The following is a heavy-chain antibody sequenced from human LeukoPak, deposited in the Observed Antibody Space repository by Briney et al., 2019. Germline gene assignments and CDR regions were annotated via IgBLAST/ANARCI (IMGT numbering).Heavy chain of an antibody. CDR2: ISSSSSYI. CDR3: ATGYCSGGSCRRPLKY. Sequence: PGGSLRLSCAASGFTFSSYSMNWVRQAPGKGLEWVSSISSSSSYIYYADSVKGRFTIPRDNAKNSLYLQMNSLRAEDTAVYYCATGYCSGGSCRRPLKYWGQGTLVTVSS. J-gene: IGHJ4*02. D-gene: IGHD2-15*01. V-gene: IGHV3-21*01. CDR1: GFTFSSYS.